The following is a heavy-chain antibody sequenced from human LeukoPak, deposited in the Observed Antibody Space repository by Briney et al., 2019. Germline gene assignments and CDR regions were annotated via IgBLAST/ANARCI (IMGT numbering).Heavy chain of an antibody. CDR2: ISYDGSNK. CDR3: ARDLVDTTGEHSGYDRTFDY. Sequence: PGGSLRLSCAASGFTFSSYAMHWVRQAPGKGLEWVAVISYDGSNKYYADSVKGRFTISRDNSKNTLYLQMNSLRAEDTAVYYCARDLVDTTGEHSGYDRTFDYWGQGTLVTVSS. J-gene: IGHJ4*02. CDR1: GFTFSSYA. D-gene: IGHD5-12*01. V-gene: IGHV3-30*04.